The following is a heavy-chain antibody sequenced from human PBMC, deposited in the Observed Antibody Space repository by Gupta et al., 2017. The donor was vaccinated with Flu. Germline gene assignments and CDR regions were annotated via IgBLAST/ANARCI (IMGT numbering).Heavy chain of an antibody. CDR3: ARVGYCSSTSCHPDV. D-gene: IGHD2-2*03. Sequence: QVQLQQWGAGLLKPSETLSLTCAVYGGSFSGYYWSWIRQPPGKGLEWIGEINHSGSTNYNPSLKSRVTISVDTSKNQFSLKLSSVTAADTAVYYCARVGYCSSTSCHPDVWGQGTTVTVSS. J-gene: IGHJ6*02. CDR2: INHSGST. V-gene: IGHV4-34*01. CDR1: GGSFSGYY.